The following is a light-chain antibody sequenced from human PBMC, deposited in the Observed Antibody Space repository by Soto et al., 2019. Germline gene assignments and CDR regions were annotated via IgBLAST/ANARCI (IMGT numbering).Light chain of an antibody. V-gene: IGLV2-11*01. J-gene: IGLJ1*01. CDR3: CSYAGTYTRV. CDR1: SSVVDNYNN. CDR2: DVN. Sequence: QSVLTQPRSVSGSPGQSVTISCTRTSSVVDNYNNVSWYQQHPGKAPKLLIYDVNKRPSGVPYRFSGSKSGNTASLTISGLQAGDEADYFCCSYAGTYTRVFGTGTKLTVL.